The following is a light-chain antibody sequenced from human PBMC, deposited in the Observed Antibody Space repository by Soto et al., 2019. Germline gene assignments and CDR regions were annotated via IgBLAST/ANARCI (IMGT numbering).Light chain of an antibody. CDR1: QSFSGSD. CDR2: DAS. J-gene: IGKJ1*01. CDR3: YQYDSSPWT. V-gene: IGKV3-20*01. Sequence: EIVMTQSPGTLSLSPGEAATLSCRASQSFSGSDLAWYQQRPGQAPRLVIYDASSRATGIPDRFSGSGSGTDFTLTISRLEPEDFAVYYCYQYDSSPWTFGQGTKV.